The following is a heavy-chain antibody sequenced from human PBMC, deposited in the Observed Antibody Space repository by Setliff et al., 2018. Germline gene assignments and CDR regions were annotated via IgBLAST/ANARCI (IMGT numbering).Heavy chain of an antibody. Sequence: SETLSLTCAVYGGSFSGYYWSWIRQPPGKGLEWIGEVNHSGSTNYNPSLNSRVTISVDTSNNQFSLKLSSVTAADTAVYYCARDSPGKSRKYYFDYWGQGTPVTVSS. CDR3: ARDSPGKSRKYYFDY. CDR1: GGSFSGYY. V-gene: IGHV4-34*01. J-gene: IGHJ4*02. D-gene: IGHD3-10*01. CDR2: VNHSGST.